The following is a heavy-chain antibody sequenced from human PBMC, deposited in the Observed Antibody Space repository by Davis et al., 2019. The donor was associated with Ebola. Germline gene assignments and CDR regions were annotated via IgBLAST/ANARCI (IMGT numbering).Heavy chain of an antibody. CDR2: IKQDGSEK. J-gene: IGHJ6*02. Sequence: GGSLRLSCAASGFTFSDYYMSWIRQAPGKGLEWVANIKQDGSEKYYVDSVKGRFTISRDNAKNSLYLQMNSLRAEDTAVYYCARSSIAARPGYYYGMDVWGQGTTVTVSS. V-gene: IGHV3-7*01. CDR3: ARSSIAARPGYYYGMDV. CDR1: GFTFSDYY. D-gene: IGHD6-6*01.